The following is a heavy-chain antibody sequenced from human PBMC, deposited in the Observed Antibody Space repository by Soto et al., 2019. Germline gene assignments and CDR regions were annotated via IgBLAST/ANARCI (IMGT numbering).Heavy chain of an antibody. D-gene: IGHD3-10*02. Sequence: QVQLVQSGAEVKKPGASVKVSCKASGYTFTSYGISWVRQAPGQGLEWMGWISNYNGDTNYAQKLQGRVTMTTDTTTSTAYIELRSLKSDDTAVYYGTRGGQLFAGKYFDYCGQGTLVTVSS. J-gene: IGHJ4*02. CDR2: ISNYNGDT. V-gene: IGHV1-18*01. CDR3: TRGGQLFAGKYFDY. CDR1: GYTFTSYG.